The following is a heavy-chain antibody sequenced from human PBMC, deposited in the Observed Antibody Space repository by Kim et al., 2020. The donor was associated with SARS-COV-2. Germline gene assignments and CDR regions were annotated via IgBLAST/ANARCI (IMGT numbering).Heavy chain of an antibody. CDR1: GLTVSSNY. D-gene: IGHD5-18*01. V-gene: IGHV3-53*01. CDR2: IYSGGST. Sequence: GGSLRLSSAASGLTVSSNYMSWVRQAPGKGLDWVSVIYSGGSTYYADSVKGRFTISRDDSKNTLYLQMNSLRAEDTAVYYCTRDTGYSYGYAFDYWSQGTLVTVSS. J-gene: IGHJ4*02. CDR3: TRDTGYSYGYAFDY.